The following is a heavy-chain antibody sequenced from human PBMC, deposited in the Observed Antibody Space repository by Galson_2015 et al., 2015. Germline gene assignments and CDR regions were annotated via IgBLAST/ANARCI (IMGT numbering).Heavy chain of an antibody. CDR1: GFSLRTSGVG. D-gene: IGHD1-26*01. Sequence: PALVKPTQTLTLTCTFSGFSLRTSGVGVGWIRQPPGKALEWLAIIYWDDDKRYRPSLESRLTITKDTSKNQVVLTMTNMGPVDTATYYCARNSREASFDYWGQGTLVTVSS. V-gene: IGHV2-5*02. J-gene: IGHJ4*02. CDR2: IYWDDDK. CDR3: ARNSREASFDY.